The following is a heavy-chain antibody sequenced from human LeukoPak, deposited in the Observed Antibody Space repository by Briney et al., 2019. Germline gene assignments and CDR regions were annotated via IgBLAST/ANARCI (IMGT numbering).Heavy chain of an antibody. CDR3: ARRIAARPDVYYFDY. CDR2: IYPGDSDT. CDR1: GYSFTSYR. J-gene: IGHJ4*02. D-gene: IGHD6-6*01. V-gene: IGHV5-51*01. Sequence: PGESLKISCKGSGYSFTSYRIGWVRQMPGKGLEWMGIIYPGDSDTRYSPSFQGQVTISADKSISTAYLQWSSLKASDTAMYYCARRIAARPDVYYFDYWGQGTLVTVSS.